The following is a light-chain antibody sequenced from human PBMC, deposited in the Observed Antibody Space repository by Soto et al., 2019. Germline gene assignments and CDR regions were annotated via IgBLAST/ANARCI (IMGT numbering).Light chain of an antibody. Sequence: EIVLTQSPGILSLSPGERASLSSGPSQSISSSFLGWYQQKPGQAPRLLIYGASSRATGIPDRFSGTGSETDFTLTISRLEPEDFAVYYCQQYDNSPITFGQGTRLEI. J-gene: IGKJ5*01. V-gene: IGKV3-20*01. CDR3: QQYDNSPIT. CDR1: QSISSSF. CDR2: GAS.